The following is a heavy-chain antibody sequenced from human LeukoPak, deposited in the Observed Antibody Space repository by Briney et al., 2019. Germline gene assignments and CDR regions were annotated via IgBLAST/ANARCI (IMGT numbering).Heavy chain of an antibody. D-gene: IGHD6-19*01. J-gene: IGHJ4*02. CDR1: GGSISSYY. V-gene: IGHV4-59*01. CDR3: ARLDYNSGWYVY. CDR2: IYYSGST. Sequence: SETLSLTCTVSGGSISSYYWSWIRQPPGKGLERIGYIYYSGSTNYNPSLKSRVTISVDTSKNQFSLKLSSVTAADTAIYYCARLDYNSGWYVYWGQGTLVTVSS.